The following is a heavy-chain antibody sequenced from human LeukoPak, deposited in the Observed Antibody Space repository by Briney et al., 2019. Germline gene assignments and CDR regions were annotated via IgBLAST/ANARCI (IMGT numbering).Heavy chain of an antibody. CDR1: GGSFSGYY. J-gene: IGHJ4*02. CDR3: AGGLLGIPASFDY. V-gene: IGHV4-34*01. Sequence: PSETLSLTCAVYGGSFSGYYWSWIRQPPGKGLEWIGEINHSGSTNYNPSLKSRVTISVDTSKKQFSLKLSSVTAADTAVYYCAGGLLGIPASFDYWGQGTLVTVSS. CDR2: INHSGST. D-gene: IGHD7-27*01.